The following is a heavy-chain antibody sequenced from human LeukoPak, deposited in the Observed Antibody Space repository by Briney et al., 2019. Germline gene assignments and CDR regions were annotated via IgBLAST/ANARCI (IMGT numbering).Heavy chain of an antibody. CDR2: IYYSGST. CDR3: ATLSTRITMVRGVIANDAFDI. Sequence: SETLSLTCTVSGGSISIYYWNWIRQPPGKGLEWIGYIYYSGSTNYNPSLKSRVTISVDTSKNQFSLKLSSVTAADTAVYYCATLSTRITMVRGVIANDAFDIWGQGTMVTVSS. J-gene: IGHJ3*02. V-gene: IGHV4-59*01. D-gene: IGHD3-10*01. CDR1: GGSISIYY.